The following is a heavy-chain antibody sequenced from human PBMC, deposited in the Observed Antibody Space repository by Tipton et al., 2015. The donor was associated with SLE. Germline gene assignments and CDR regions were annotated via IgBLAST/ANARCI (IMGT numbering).Heavy chain of an antibody. CDR1: GGSINSGGYY. CDR2: IYYNGGT. V-gene: IGHV4-39*01. CDR3: ARLVGGYAR. Sequence: TLSLTCTVSGGSINSGGYYWSWIRQHPGEGLEWIGTIYYNGGTHSNPSLKSRVSISVDTSKNQLSLKLISVTAADTAVYFCARLVGGYARWGQGTLVTVSS. J-gene: IGHJ4*02. D-gene: IGHD5-12*01.